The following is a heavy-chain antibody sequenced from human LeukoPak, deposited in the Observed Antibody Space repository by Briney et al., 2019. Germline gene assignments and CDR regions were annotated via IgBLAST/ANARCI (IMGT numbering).Heavy chain of an antibody. CDR1: GGTFSSYA. D-gene: IGHD2-15*01. CDR2: IIPIFGTA. J-gene: IGHJ6*02. CDR3: ASSALVVVAATGPQYYYYGMDV. V-gene: IGHV1-69*06. Sequence: GASVKVSCKASGGTFSSYAISWVRQAPGQGLEWMGGIIPIFGTANYAQKFQGRVTITADKSTSTAYMELSSLRSEDTAVYYRASSALVVVAATGPQYYYYGMDVWGQGTTVTVSS.